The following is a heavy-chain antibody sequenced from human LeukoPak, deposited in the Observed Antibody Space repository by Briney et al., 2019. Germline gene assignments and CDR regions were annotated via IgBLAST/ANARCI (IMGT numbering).Heavy chain of an antibody. Sequence: GGSLRLSCAASGFTFDDYAMHWVRQVPGKGLEWVSGISWNSGMMGYADSVEGRFSISRDNAKNSLYLQMNSLRTEDTAFYYCARCTTTGRALDFWGQGTLVTVSS. V-gene: IGHV3-9*01. D-gene: IGHD1-1*01. CDR1: GFTFDDYA. CDR3: ARCTTTGRALDF. CDR2: ISWNSGMM. J-gene: IGHJ4*02.